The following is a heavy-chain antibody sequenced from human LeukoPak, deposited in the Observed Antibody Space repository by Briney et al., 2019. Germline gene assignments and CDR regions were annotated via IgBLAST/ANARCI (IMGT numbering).Heavy chain of an antibody. CDR1: GGSISSYY. J-gene: IGHJ6*03. CDR2: IYYSGST. V-gene: IGHV4-59*01. Sequence: PSETLSLTCTVSGGSISSYYWSWIRQPPGKGLEWIGYIYYSGSTNYNPSLKSRVTISVDTSKNQFSLKLSSVTAADTAVYYCVRTPNVYYYYMDVWGKGTTVTVSS. D-gene: IGHD2-15*01. CDR3: VRTPNVYYYYMDV.